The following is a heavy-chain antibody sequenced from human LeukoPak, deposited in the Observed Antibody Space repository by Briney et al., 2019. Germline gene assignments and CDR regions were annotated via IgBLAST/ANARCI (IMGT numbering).Heavy chain of an antibody. Sequence: SETLSLTCTVSGGSISTYYGNWIRQAPGKGLEWIGYIYYSGSTNYNPSLKSRVTISVDTSKNQFSLKLSSVTAADTAVYYCARVGYSYGIDYWGQGTLVTVSS. V-gene: IGHV4-59*01. CDR3: ARVGYSYGIDY. J-gene: IGHJ4*02. CDR2: IYYSGST. D-gene: IGHD5-18*01. CDR1: GGSISTYY.